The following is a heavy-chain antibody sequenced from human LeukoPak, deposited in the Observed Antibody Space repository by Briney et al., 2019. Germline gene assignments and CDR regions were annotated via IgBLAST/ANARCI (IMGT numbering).Heavy chain of an antibody. CDR2: IKQDGGEK. CDR1: GLTFSTYW. Sequence: GGSLRLSCAASGLTFSTYWMSWVRQAPGKGLEWVANIKQDGGEKNYVDSVKGRFTISRDNAKNSLFLQMNSLRAEDTALYYCARDNPFGGYWGQGTLVTVSS. V-gene: IGHV3-7*03. CDR3: ARDNPFGGY. J-gene: IGHJ4*02. D-gene: IGHD3-16*01.